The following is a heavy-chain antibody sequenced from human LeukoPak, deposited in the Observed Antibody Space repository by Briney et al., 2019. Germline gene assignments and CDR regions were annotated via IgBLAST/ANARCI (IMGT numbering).Heavy chain of an antibody. CDR3: AKRYYYDSSGYHLYYWYFDL. J-gene: IGHJ2*01. Sequence: GGSLRLSCAASGFTFSSYAMSWVRQAPGKGLEWVSAISGSGGSTYYADSVKGRFTISRDNSKNTLYLQMNSLRAEDTAVYYCAKRYYYDSSGYHLYYWYFDLWGRGTLVTVSS. CDR2: ISGSGGST. D-gene: IGHD3-22*01. V-gene: IGHV3-23*01. CDR1: GFTFSSYA.